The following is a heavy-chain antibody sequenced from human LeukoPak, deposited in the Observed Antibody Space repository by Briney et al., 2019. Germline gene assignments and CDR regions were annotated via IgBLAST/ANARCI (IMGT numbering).Heavy chain of an antibody. V-gene: IGHV3-74*01. Sequence: GGSQILSCAASGFTFSSYWMHWVRQAPGKGLVWVSRIKSDGSTNYADSVKGRFTISRDNAKNTVSLQMNSLRAEDTGVYYCARAPSEIGGYYPEYFRHWGQGTLVTVSS. CDR3: ARAPSEIGGYYPEYFRH. D-gene: IGHD3-22*01. J-gene: IGHJ1*01. CDR2: IKSDGST. CDR1: GFTFSSYW.